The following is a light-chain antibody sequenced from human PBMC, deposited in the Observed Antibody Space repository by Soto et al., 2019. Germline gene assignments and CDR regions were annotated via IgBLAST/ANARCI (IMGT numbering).Light chain of an antibody. CDR3: QQFATSPFT. Sequence: EIVLTQSPGTLSLSPGERATLSCRASQSVTNNYLSWYQQKLGQAPRLLIYRASNRATGIPDRFSGSGSGTDFTLAISGLEPEDFAVYFCQQFATSPFTFGPGTKVEIK. J-gene: IGKJ3*01. CDR1: QSVTNNY. CDR2: RAS. V-gene: IGKV3-20*01.